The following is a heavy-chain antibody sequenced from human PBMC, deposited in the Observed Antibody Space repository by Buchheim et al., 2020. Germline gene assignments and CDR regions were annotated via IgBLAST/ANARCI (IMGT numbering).Heavy chain of an antibody. CDR2: INPSSSNI. Sequence: EVQLVESGGAMVQPGGSLRLSCAASGFTFSSYSMNWVRQAPGKGLEWVSYINPSSSNIYSADSVKGRFTISRDNAENSLYLHMNSLRAEDTAVYYCARGGLGEWLIGVGDVWGQGTT. D-gene: IGHD3-3*01. J-gene: IGHJ6*02. CDR3: ARGGLGEWLIGVGDV. CDR1: GFTFSSYS. V-gene: IGHV3-48*01.